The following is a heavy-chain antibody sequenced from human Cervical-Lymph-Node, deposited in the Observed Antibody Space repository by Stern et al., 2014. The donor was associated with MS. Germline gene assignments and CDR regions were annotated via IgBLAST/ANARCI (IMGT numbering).Heavy chain of an antibody. V-gene: IGHV3-21*01. J-gene: IGHJ4*02. CDR3: ARYQYYYDSSGFDY. D-gene: IGHD3-22*01. CDR2: ISSSSSYI. Sequence: EDQLVESGGGLVKPGGSLRLSCAASGFTFSSYSMNLVRQAPGKGLEWVSSISSSSSYIYYADSVKGRFTISRDNAKNSLYLQMNSLRAEDTAVYYCARYQYYYDSSGFDYWGQGTLVTVSS. CDR1: GFTFSSYS.